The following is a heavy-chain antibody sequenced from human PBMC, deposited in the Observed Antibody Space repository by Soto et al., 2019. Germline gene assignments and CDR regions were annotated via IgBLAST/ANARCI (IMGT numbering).Heavy chain of an antibody. D-gene: IGHD3-3*01. CDR2: FDPEDGET. Sequence: WASVKVSCKVSGYTLTELSMHWVRQAPGKGLEWMGGFDPEDGETIYAQKFQGRVTMTEDTSTDTAYMELSSLRSEDTAVYYCATGGFGVVPLDVWGQGTTVTVSS. CDR3: ATGGFGVVPLDV. CDR1: GYTLTELS. J-gene: IGHJ6*02. V-gene: IGHV1-24*01.